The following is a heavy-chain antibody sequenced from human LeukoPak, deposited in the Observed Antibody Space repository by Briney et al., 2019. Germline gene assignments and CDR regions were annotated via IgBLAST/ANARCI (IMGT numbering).Heavy chain of an antibody. D-gene: IGHD3-10*01. CDR2: IYYSEST. V-gene: IGHV4-59*01. CDR1: GGSISSYY. CDR3: ARDSSYYGSGWFDP. J-gene: IGHJ5*02. Sequence: KASETLSLTCTVSGGSISSYYWSWIRQPPGKGLEWIGYIYYSESTNYNPSFKSRVTISVDTSKNQFSLKLSSVTAADTAVYYCARDSSYYGSGWFDPWGQGTLVTVSS.